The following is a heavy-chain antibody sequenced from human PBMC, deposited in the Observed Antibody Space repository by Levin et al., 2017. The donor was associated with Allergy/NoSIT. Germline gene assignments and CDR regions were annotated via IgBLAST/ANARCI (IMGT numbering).Heavy chain of an antibody. CDR2: ISGTVST. V-gene: IGHV4-59*01. CDR1: GGSMGRYY. D-gene: IGHD5-12*01. CDR3: ARDRGGGYYAFDY. J-gene: IGHJ4*02. Sequence: SETLSLTCTVSGGSMGRYYWSWIRQPPGKGLEWVGYISGTVSTTYNPSLKSRVTISVDTSKNQFSLNLRSVTAADTAFYYCARDRGGGYYAFDYWGQGALVTVSS.